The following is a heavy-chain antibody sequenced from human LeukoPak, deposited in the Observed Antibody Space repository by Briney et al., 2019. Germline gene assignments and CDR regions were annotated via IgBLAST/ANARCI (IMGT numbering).Heavy chain of an antibody. V-gene: IGHV4-34*01. D-gene: IGHD1-26*01. J-gene: IGHJ4*02. CDR3: ARRSDSGSDDGEDYFDH. Sequence: SETLSLTCAVYGGSFSGYYWSWIRQPPGKGLEWIGEINHSGSTNYNPSLKSRVTISVDTSKNQFSLKLSSVTAADTAAYYCARRSDSGSDDGEDYFDHSVQGTLVTVSS. CDR2: INHSGST. CDR1: GGSFSGYY.